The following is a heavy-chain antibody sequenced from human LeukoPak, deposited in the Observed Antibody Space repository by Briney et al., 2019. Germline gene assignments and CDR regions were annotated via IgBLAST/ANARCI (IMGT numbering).Heavy chain of an antibody. CDR3: AKAPKGYCSSTSCYENDY. D-gene: IGHD2-2*01. V-gene: IGHV3-7*03. Sequence: GGSLRLSCAASGFTFSSYWMSWVRQAPGKGLEWVANIKQDGSEKYYVDSVKGRFTISRDNAKNSLYLRMNSLRAEDTAAYYCAKAPKGYCSSTSCYENDYWGQGTLVTVSS. CDR2: IKQDGSEK. J-gene: IGHJ4*02. CDR1: GFTFSSYW.